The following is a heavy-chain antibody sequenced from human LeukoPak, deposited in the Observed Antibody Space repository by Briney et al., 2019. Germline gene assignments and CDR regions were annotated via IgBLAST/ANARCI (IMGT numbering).Heavy chain of an antibody. Sequence: PGGSLRLSCVASRFTLSSYWMNWVRRAPGKGLVWVARTNYDGSYTDYADSVKGRFTISRDNSKNTLYLQMDSLRADDTAVYYCAKHSSSWHYFDYWGQGTLVTVSS. CDR2: TNYDGSYT. CDR3: AKHSSSWHYFDY. J-gene: IGHJ4*02. CDR1: RFTLSSYW. D-gene: IGHD6-13*01. V-gene: IGHV3-74*01.